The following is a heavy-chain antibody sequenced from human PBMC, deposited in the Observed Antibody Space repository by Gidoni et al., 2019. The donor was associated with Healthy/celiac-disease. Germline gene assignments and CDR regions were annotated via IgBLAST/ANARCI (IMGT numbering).Heavy chain of an antibody. CDR2: IYWNDDK. CDR3: AHLRSFLVVPAISWFDP. J-gene: IGHJ5*02. CDR1: GFSLSTSGVG. V-gene: IGHV2-5*01. D-gene: IGHD2-2*01. Sequence: QITLKESGPTLVKPTQTLTLTCTFSGFSLSTSGVGVGWIRQPPGKALEWLALIYWNDDKRYSPSLKSRLTITKDTSKNQVVLTMTNMDPVDTATYYCAHLRSFLVVPAISWFDPWGQGTLVTVSS.